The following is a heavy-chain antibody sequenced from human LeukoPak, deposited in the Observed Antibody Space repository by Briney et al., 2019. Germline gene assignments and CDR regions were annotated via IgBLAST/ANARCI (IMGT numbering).Heavy chain of an antibody. Sequence: SETLSLTCTVSGGSISSYYWSWIRQPPGKGLEWIGYIYYSGSTNCNPSLKSRVTISVDTSKNQFSLKLSSATAADTAVYYCARVRRGAYGSGIYYYYGMDVWGQGTTVTVSS. CDR3: ARVRRGAYGSGIYYYYGMDV. CDR1: GGSISSYY. V-gene: IGHV4-59*01. CDR2: IYYSGST. D-gene: IGHD3-10*01. J-gene: IGHJ6*02.